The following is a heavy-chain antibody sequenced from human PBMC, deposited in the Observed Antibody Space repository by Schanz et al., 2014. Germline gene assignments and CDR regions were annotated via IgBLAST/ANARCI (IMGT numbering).Heavy chain of an antibody. CDR2: FYNPGST. J-gene: IGHJ4*02. CDR1: GDSVNSNY. CDR3: ARNKYTSGWYYFDY. V-gene: IGHV4-59*08. D-gene: IGHD6-19*01. Sequence: QVQLQESGPGLVKPSETLSLTCTVSGDSVNSNYWNWIRQSPGGGLEWIGHFYNPGSTNYNPSLKRRATLSIDTATNQLSLKLTSVTAADTAVYFCARNKYTSGWYYFDYWGQGVLVTVSS.